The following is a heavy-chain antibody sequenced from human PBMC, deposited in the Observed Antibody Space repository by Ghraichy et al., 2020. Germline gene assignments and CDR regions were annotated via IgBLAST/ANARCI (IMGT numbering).Heavy chain of an antibody. CDR1: GNTFSGSA. J-gene: IGHJ4*02. V-gene: IGHV3-73*01. D-gene: IGHD3-16*01. CDR2: ISNKANNYAT. CDR3: TRHAWGALRGRVPYFDY. Sequence: SLRLSCAASGNTFSGSAMHWVRQASGKGLEWLGRISNKANNYATEYAPSLKGGFTISRDDSKNTSYLQMNSLKTEDTAVYYCTRHAWGALRGRVPYFDYWGQGTLVTVSS.